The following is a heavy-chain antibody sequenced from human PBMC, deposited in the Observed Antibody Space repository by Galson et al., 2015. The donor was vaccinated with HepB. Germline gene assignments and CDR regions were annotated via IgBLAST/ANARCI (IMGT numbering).Heavy chain of an antibody. CDR2: INPSGGST. CDR3: ARDKSPIAAAGDYYYGMDV. Sequence: SVKVSCKASGYTFTSYYMHWVRQAPGQGLEWMGIINPSGGSTSYAQKFQGRVTMTRDTSTSTVYMELSSLRSEATAVYYCARDKSPIAAAGDYYYGMDVWGQGTTVTVSS. V-gene: IGHV1-46*01. CDR1: GYTFTSYY. D-gene: IGHD6-13*01. J-gene: IGHJ6*02.